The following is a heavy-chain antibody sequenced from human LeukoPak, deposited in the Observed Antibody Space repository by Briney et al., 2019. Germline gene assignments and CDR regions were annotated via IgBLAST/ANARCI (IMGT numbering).Heavy chain of an antibody. CDR2: ISYDGSNK. Sequence: PGRSLRLSCAASGFTFSSYAMHWVRQAPGKGVEGVAVISYDGSNKYYADSVKGQFTISRDNSKNTLYLQMNSLRAEDTAVYYCARSYYDYVWGSLDYWGQGTLVTVSS. J-gene: IGHJ4*02. CDR3: ARSYYDYVWGSLDY. V-gene: IGHV3-30-3*01. CDR1: GFTFSSYA. D-gene: IGHD3-16*01.